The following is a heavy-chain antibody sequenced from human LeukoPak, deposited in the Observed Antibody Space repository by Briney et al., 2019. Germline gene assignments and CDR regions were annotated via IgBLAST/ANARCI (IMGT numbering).Heavy chain of an antibody. CDR2: LYPAGVT. D-gene: IGHD3-22*01. J-gene: IGHJ4*02. Sequence: GGSLRLSCAASGFPVSTFYMSWVRQAPGKGLEWVSVLYPAGVTYYADSVQGRFTISRDNSKNTLYLQMNSLRAEDTAVYYCAKDKGVRYWGQGTLVTVSS. V-gene: IGHV3-66*01. CDR3: AKDKGVRY. CDR1: GFPVSTFY.